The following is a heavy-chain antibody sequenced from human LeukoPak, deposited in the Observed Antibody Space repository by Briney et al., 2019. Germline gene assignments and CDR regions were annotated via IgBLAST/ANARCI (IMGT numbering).Heavy chain of an antibody. V-gene: IGHV3-21*01. Sequence: GGPLRLSCAASGFTFSSYSMNWVRQAPGKGLEWVSSISSSSSYIYYADSVKGRFTISRDNAKNSLYLQMNSLRAEDTAVYYCVKDAPNGSVDFWGRGTLVTVSS. CDR2: ISSSSSYI. D-gene: IGHD2-8*01. J-gene: IGHJ4*02. CDR3: VKDAPNGSVDF. CDR1: GFTFSSYS.